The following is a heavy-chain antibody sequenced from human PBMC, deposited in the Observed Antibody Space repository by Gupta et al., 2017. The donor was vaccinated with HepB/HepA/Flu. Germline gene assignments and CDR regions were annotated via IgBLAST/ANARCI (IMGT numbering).Heavy chain of an antibody. D-gene: IGHD3-9*01. CDR3: ARDFDWEGGV. Sequence: EVQLVASAGDLVRTGGSLRLCCAGCGFIHWVRQFPGKGLVWVARISGDGSYKKYADSVMGRFTISRDNAKNTVYLQMNNVRVDDTGVYYCARDFDWEGGVWGQGTTVTVSS. V-gene: IGHV3-74*03. CDR1: GF. J-gene: IGHJ6*02. CDR2: ISGDGSYK.